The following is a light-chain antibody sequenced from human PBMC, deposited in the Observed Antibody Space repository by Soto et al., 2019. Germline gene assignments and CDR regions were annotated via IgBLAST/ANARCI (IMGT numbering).Light chain of an antibody. CDR2: DVT. CDR3: SSYTTTSSVV. V-gene: IGLV2-14*03. CDR1: SSDVGAYNF. Sequence: QSALTQPASVSGSPGQSITISCTGTSSDVGAYNFVSWYQHHPGKAPKVVIYDVTNRPSGVSSRFSGSKSGDTASLTISGLHAEDEADYYCSSYTTTSSVVFGGGTKVTVL. J-gene: IGLJ2*01.